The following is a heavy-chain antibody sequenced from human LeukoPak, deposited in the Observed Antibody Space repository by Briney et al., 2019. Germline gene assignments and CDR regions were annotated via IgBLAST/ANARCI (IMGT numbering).Heavy chain of an antibody. V-gene: IGHV3-72*01. CDR1: GFTFSDYI. CDR2: IRRGANGYTT. Sequence: GGSLRLSCTASGFTFSDYIMDWFRQAPGKGLEWVGRIRRGANGYTTEYAASVKGSFTISRDESKNSLYLHMNGLEAEDTAIYHCSRDGGPRRYSAFDIWGEGTVVTAYS. J-gene: IGHJ3*02. CDR3: SRDGGPRRYSAFDI. D-gene: IGHD3-16*01.